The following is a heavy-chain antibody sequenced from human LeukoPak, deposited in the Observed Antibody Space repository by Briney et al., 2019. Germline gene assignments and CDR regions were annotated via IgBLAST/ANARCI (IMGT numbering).Heavy chain of an antibody. CDR1: GFTFSSYA. CDR3: ARDVYDSSGYYYYYYGMDV. D-gene: IGHD3-22*01. Sequence: PGGSLRLSCAASGFTFSSYAMSWVRQAPGKGLEWVSAISGSDGSTYYADSVKGRFTISRDNSKNTLYLQMNSLRAEDTAVYYCARDVYDSSGYYYYYYGMDVWGQGTTVTVSS. J-gene: IGHJ6*02. V-gene: IGHV3-23*01. CDR2: ISGSDGST.